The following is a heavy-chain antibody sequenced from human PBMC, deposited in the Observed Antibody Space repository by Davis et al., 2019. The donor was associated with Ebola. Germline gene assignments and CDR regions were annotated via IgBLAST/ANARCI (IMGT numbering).Heavy chain of an antibody. V-gene: IGHV4-39*01. J-gene: IGHJ1*01. CDR2: IYYSGST. D-gene: IGHD6-19*01. CDR1: GGSFSGYY. Sequence: SETLSLTCAVYGGSFSGYYWGWIRQPPGKGLEWIGSIYYSGSTYYNPSLKSRVTISVDTSKNQFSLKLSSVTAADTAVYYCARRGIAVAGTGYFQHWGQGTLVTVSS. CDR3: ARRGIAVAGTGYFQH.